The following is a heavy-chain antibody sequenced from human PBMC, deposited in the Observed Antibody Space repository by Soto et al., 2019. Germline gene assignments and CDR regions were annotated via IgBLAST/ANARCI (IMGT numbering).Heavy chain of an antibody. Sequence: PSETLSLTCAVYGGSFSGYYWSWIRQPPGKGLEWIGEINHSGSTNYNPSLKSRVTISVDTSKNQFSLKLSSVTAADTAVYYCARGGRVRYGMDVWGQGTTVT. CDR3: ARGGRVRYGMDV. CDR2: INHSGST. V-gene: IGHV4-34*01. D-gene: IGHD3-3*01. CDR1: GGSFSGYY. J-gene: IGHJ6*02.